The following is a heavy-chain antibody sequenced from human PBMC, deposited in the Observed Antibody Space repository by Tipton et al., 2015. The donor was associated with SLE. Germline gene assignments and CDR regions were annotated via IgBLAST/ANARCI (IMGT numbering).Heavy chain of an antibody. CDR2: INHSGST. D-gene: IGHD6-6*01. Sequence: TLSLTCAVYGGSFSGYYWSWIRQPPGKGLEWIGEINHSGSTNYNPSLKSRVTISVDTSKNQFSLKLSSVTAADTAVYYCARGPRASIAARKAFDIGGQGTMVTVSS. CDR3: ARGPRASIAARKAFDI. J-gene: IGHJ3*02. V-gene: IGHV4-34*01. CDR1: GGSFSGYY.